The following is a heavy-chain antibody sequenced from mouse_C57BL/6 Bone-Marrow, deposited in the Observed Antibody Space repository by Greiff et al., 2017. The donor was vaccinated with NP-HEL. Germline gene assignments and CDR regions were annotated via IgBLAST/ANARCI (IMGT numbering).Heavy chain of an antibody. CDR2: IDPENGDT. J-gene: IGHJ3*01. CDR3: TTNGVAWFAY. CDR1: GFNIKDDY. D-gene: IGHD1-1*02. V-gene: IGHV14-4*01. Sequence: EVQLVESGAELVRPGASVKLSCTASGFNIKDDYMHWVKQRPEQGLEWIGWIDPENGDTEYAPKFQGKATITADTSSNTAYLQLSSLTSEDTAVYYCTTNGVAWFAYWGQGTLVTVSA.